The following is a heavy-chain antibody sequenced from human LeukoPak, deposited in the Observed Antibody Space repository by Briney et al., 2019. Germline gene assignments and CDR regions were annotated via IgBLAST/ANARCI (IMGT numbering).Heavy chain of an antibody. CDR3: ARVQFRYYYYYGMDV. Sequence: GASVKVSCKASGYTFTSYDINWVRQATGQGLEWMGWMNPNSGNTGYAQKFQGRVTMTRNTSISTAYLELSSLRSEDTAVYYCARVQFRYYYYYGMDVWGQGTTVTVSS. CDR2: MNPNSGNT. V-gene: IGHV1-8*01. J-gene: IGHJ6*02. CDR1: GYTFTSYD.